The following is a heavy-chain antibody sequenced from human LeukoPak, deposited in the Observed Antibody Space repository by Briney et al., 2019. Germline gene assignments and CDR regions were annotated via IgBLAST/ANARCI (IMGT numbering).Heavy chain of an antibody. CDR1: GFTFSDYY. Sequence: GGSLRLSCAASGFTFSDYYMSWIRQAPGKGLEWVSYISSSGSTIYYADSVKGRFTISRDNAKNSLYLQMNSLRAEDTAVYYCARVGLSGTHHYYYYGMDVWGQGTTVTVSS. CDR3: ARVGLSGTHHYYYYGMDV. D-gene: IGHD3-16*01. V-gene: IGHV3-11*01. J-gene: IGHJ6*02. CDR2: ISSSGSTI.